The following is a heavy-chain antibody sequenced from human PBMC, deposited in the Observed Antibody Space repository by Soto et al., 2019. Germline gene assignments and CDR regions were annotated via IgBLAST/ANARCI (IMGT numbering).Heavy chain of an antibody. CDR1: GYSFTSYW. J-gene: IGHJ2*01. V-gene: IGHV5-51*01. CDR3: ARPGGIAARQSSDL. D-gene: IGHD6-6*01. CDR2: SYPGESDT. Sequence: GESLKISCKGSGYSFTSYWIGWVRQMPGKGLEWMVLSYPGESDTRYSPSFQGQVTISADKSISNAYLQWSSLKASDTAMYYCARPGGIAARQSSDLGGRGTLVTVSS.